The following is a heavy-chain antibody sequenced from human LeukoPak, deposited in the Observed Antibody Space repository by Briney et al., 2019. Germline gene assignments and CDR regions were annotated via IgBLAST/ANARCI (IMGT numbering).Heavy chain of an antibody. CDR1: GGSFSGYY. CDR3: ARHGMSSSWYYFDY. Sequence: SETLSLTCAVYGGSFSGYYWSWIRQPPGKGLEWIGEINHSGSTNYNPSLKSRVTISVDTSKNQFSLKLSSVTAADTAVYYCARHGMSSSWYYFDYWGQGTLVTVSS. J-gene: IGHJ4*02. CDR2: INHSGST. D-gene: IGHD6-13*01. V-gene: IGHV4-34*01.